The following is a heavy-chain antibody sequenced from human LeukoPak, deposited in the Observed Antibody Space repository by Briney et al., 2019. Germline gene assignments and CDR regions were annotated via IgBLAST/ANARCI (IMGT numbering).Heavy chain of an antibody. D-gene: IGHD3-9*01. CDR3: ARGYYDILTGYPPLYYFDY. Sequence: ASVKVSCKTSGYTFIGYYIHWVRQAPGQGLEWMGRINPNSGDTNYALKFQGRVTMTRDLSISTAYMELTRLRSDDTAVSSCARGYYDILTGYPPLYYFDYWGQGSLVTVSS. CDR1: GYTFIGYY. J-gene: IGHJ4*02. CDR2: INPNSGDT. V-gene: IGHV1-2*06.